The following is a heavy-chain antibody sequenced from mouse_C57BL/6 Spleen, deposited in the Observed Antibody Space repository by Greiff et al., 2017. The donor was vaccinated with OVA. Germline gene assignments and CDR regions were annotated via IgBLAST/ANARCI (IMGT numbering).Heavy chain of an antibody. Sequence: QVQLKQSGAELVKPGASVKLSCKASGYTFTSYWMQWVKQRPGQGLEWIGEIDPSDSYTNYNQKFKGKATLTVDTSSSTAYMQLSSLTSEDSAVYYCARRDSSGYLFDYWGQGTTLTVSS. V-gene: IGHV1-50*01. CDR2: IDPSDSYT. CDR3: ARRDSSGYLFDY. J-gene: IGHJ2*01. CDR1: GYTFTSYW. D-gene: IGHD3-2*02.